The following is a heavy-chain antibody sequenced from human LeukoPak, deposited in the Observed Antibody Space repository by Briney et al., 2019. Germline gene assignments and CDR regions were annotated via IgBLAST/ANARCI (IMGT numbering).Heavy chain of an antibody. V-gene: IGHV7-4-1*02. D-gene: IGHD2-2*01. CDR1: GYTFTSYA. Sequence: ASVKVSCKASGYTFTSYAMNWVRQAPGQGLEWMGWINTNTGNPTYAQGFTGQFVFSLDTSVSTAYLQISSLKAEDTAVYYCARDFRGYCSSTSCYDWFDPWGQGTLVTVSS. CDR3: ARDFRGYCSSTSCYDWFDP. CDR2: INTNTGNP. J-gene: IGHJ5*02.